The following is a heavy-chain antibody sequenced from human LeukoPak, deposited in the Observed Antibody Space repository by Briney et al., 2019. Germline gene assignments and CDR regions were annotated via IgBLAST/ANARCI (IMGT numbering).Heavy chain of an antibody. CDR3: SRVVSYYDSSGYHYYFDY. J-gene: IGHJ4*02. CDR1: GGSISSYS. Sequence: SETLCLTCTASGGSISSYSWSWIRQPPGKGLEWIGFIYYSGSTNYNPSLKSRVTISVDTSKNQFSLKLSSVTAADTAVYYCSRVVSYYDSSGYHYYFDYWGQGTLVTVSS. CDR2: IYYSGST. V-gene: IGHV4-59*01. D-gene: IGHD3-22*01.